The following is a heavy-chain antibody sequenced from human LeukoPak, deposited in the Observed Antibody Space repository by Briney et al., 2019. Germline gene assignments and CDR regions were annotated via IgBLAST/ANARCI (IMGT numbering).Heavy chain of an antibody. D-gene: IGHD3-22*01. V-gene: IGHV3-9*01. Sequence: PGRSLRLSCAASGFDFGDYAMHWVRQAPGKGLEWVSGISWNSGSINYADSVKGRFTISRDNARNSLFLQMNSLRPEDTAFYYCAKDKDAYYDSLDSWGQGTLVTVSS. CDR3: AKDKDAYYDSLDS. J-gene: IGHJ4*02. CDR1: GFDFGDYA. CDR2: ISWNSGSI.